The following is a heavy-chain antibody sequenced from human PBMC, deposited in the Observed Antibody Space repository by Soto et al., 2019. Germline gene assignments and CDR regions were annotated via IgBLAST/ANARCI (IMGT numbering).Heavy chain of an antibody. CDR2: FDPEDGET. CDR3: ATFLDYCTNGVYYPGAFDI. J-gene: IGHJ3*02. D-gene: IGHD2-8*01. Sequence: ASVKVSCKVSGYTLTELSMHWVRQAPGKGLEWMGGFDPEDGETIYAQKFQGRVTMTEDTSTDTAYMELSSLRSEDTAVYYCATFLDYCTNGVYYPGAFDIWGQGTMVTVSS. V-gene: IGHV1-24*01. CDR1: GYTLTELS.